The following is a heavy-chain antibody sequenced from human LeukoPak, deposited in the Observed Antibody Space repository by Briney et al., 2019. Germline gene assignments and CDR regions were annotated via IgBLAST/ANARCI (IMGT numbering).Heavy chain of an antibody. CDR1: GFTFSSNG. V-gene: IGHV3-23*01. CDR2: ISGSGGST. D-gene: IGHD4-23*01. CDR3: AKRSDYGGDGRYFDY. J-gene: IGHJ4*02. Sequence: GGPLRLSCAASGFTFSSNGMSWVRQAPGKGLEWVSAISGSGGSTYYADSVKGRFTISRDNSKNTLYLQTNSLRAEDTAVYYCAKRSDYGGDGRYFDYWGQGSLVTVSS.